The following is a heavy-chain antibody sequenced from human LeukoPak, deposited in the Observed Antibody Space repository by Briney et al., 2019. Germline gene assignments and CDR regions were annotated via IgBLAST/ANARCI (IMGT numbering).Heavy chain of an antibody. Sequence: PGGSLRLSCAASGFTVSRSYMSWVRQAPGKGLDWVSIIYSGDSANYADSVKGRFTISRDNSKNTLYLQMNSLRAEDTAVYYCARYHGDYSHDYWGLGTLVTVSS. CDR2: IYSGDSA. CDR1: GFTVSRSY. D-gene: IGHD4-17*01. J-gene: IGHJ4*02. V-gene: IGHV3-66*01. CDR3: ARYHGDYSHDY.